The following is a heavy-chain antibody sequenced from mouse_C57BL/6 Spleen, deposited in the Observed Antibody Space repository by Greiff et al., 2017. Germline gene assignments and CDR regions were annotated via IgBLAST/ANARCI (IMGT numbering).Heavy chain of an antibody. CDR1: GYTFTTYC. J-gene: IGHJ3*02. CDR2: FHPNSGVT. Sequence: QVQLQQPGAELVKPGASVKLSCKASGYTFTTYCMHWVKQRPGRGLEWIGRFHPNSGVTKYNEKFKGKATLTVDKPSSTVYMQLSRLTSEDSAVYYCARGGSGSSPLAGWGQGTLVTVSA. V-gene: IGHV1-72*01. CDR3: ARGGSGSSPLAG. D-gene: IGHD1-1*01.